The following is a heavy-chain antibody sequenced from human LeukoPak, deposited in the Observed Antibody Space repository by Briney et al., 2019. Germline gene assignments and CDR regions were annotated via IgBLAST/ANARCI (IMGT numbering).Heavy chain of an antibody. Sequence: ASVKVSCKASGYTFTGYYMHWVRQAPGQGLEWMGWINPNSGGTNYAQKFQDRVTMTKDISTSTAYMELRSLTSDDTAMYYCAREGPHYYDSSGYSDWGQGTLVTVSS. CDR3: AREGPHYYDSSGYSD. CDR2: INPNSGGT. V-gene: IGHV1-2*02. J-gene: IGHJ4*02. D-gene: IGHD3-22*01. CDR1: GYTFTGYY.